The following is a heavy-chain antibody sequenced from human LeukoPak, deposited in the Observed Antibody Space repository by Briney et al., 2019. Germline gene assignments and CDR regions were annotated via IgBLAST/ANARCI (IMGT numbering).Heavy chain of an antibody. V-gene: IGHV5-51*01. Sequence: GESLKISCKASGYKFTNYWIGWVRQMSGKGLGWMGIINAGDSETIYSPSFQGQLTISVDKSVGTAYLHWTSLKASDTAMYYCARVVVPAAISFWGQGTLVNVFS. CDR2: INAGDSET. CDR3: ARVVVPAAISF. CDR1: GYKFTNYW. J-gene: IGHJ4*02. D-gene: IGHD2-2*01.